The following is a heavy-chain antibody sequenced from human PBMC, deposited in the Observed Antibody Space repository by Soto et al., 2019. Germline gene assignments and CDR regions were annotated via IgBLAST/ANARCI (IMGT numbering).Heavy chain of an antibody. Sequence: QVQLVESGGGVVQPGRSLRLSCTVSGFIFSNYGMHWVRQAPGKGLEWLAGISYDGSDTFCADSVKGRFTFSRDNSRNTLYLQANSLRPEDTAVYYCAKDLAVLGSGGNAFDVWGQGTLVTVSS. V-gene: IGHV3-30*18. D-gene: IGHD6-19*01. CDR1: GFIFSNYG. CDR2: ISYDGSDT. J-gene: IGHJ3*01. CDR3: AKDLAVLGSGGNAFDV.